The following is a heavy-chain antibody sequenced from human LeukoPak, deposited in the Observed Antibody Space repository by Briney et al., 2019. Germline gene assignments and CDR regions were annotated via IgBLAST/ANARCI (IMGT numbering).Heavy chain of an antibody. V-gene: IGHV3-53*01. J-gene: IGHJ4*02. CDR3: AKDANWNDVGGVFDY. Sequence: PGGSLRLSCAASGFIVSGDFMSWVRQAPGKGLEWVSVIYSDGSTYYADSVKGRFTISRDNSKNTLYLQMNSLRAEDTAVYYCAKDANWNDVGGVFDYWGQGTLVTVSS. CDR2: IYSDGST. D-gene: IGHD1-20*01. CDR1: GFIVSGDF.